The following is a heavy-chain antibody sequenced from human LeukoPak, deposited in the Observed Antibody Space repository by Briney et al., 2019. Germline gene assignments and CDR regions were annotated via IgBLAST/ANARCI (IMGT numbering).Heavy chain of an antibody. CDR1: GGSISSHY. CDR2: IYYSGST. J-gene: IGHJ4*02. Sequence: SETLSLTCTVSGGSISSHYWSWIRQPPGKGLEWIGYIYYSGSTNYNPSLESRVTISVDTSKNQSSLKLSSVTAADTAVYYCARGRGYCSGGSCSTLFDYWGQGTLVTVSS. CDR3: ARGRGYCSGGSCSTLFDY. D-gene: IGHD2-15*01. V-gene: IGHV4-59*11.